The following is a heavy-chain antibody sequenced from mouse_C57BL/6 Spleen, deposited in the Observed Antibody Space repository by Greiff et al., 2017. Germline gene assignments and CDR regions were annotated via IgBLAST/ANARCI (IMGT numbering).Heavy chain of an antibody. V-gene: IGHV1-72*01. CDR1: GYTFTSYW. CDR3: ARGGFAY. Sequence: QVQLQQPGAELVKPGASVKLSCKASGYTFTSYWMHWVKQRPGRGLEWIGRISPNSGGTKYNEKFKCKATLSVDKPASTAYMQLSSLTSEDSAVCYGARGGFAYWGQGTLVTVSA. J-gene: IGHJ3*01. CDR2: ISPNSGGT.